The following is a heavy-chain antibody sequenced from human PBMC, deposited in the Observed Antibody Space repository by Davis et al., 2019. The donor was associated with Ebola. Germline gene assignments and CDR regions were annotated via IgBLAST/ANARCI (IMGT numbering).Heavy chain of an antibody. D-gene: IGHD3-22*01. CDR1: GGTFSSYA. Sequence: SVKVSCKASGGTFSSYAISWVRQAPGQGLEWMGGIIPIFGTANYAQKFQGRVTITADESTSTAYMELSSLRSEDTAVYYCAREEVPDYYDSSGYYLGDYWGQGTLVTVSS. V-gene: IGHV1-69*13. CDR2: IIPIFGTA. CDR3: AREEVPDYYDSSGYYLGDY. J-gene: IGHJ4*02.